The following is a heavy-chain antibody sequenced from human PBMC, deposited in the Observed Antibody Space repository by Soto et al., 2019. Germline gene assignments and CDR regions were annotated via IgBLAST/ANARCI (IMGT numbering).Heavy chain of an antibody. CDR3: ARAQGSGIYYYYGMDV. D-gene: IGHD3-10*01. Sequence: QVQLQESGPGLVKPSQTLSLTCTVSGGSISSGDYYWSWIRQPPGKGLEWIGYIYYSGSTYYNPSLKSRVTISVDTSKNQFSLKLSSVTAADTAVYYCARAQGSGIYYYYGMDVWGQGTTVTVSS. J-gene: IGHJ6*02. V-gene: IGHV4-30-4*01. CDR2: IYYSGST. CDR1: GGSISSGDYY.